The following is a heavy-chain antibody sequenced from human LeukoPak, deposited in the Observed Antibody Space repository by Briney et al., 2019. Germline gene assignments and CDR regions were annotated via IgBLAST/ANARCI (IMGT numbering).Heavy chain of an antibody. V-gene: IGHV3-9*03. D-gene: IGHD3-3*01. J-gene: IGHJ4*02. Sequence: GGSLRLSCAASGFTIDDYAMHWVRQAPGKGLEWVSGISWNSGSIGYADSVKGRFTISRDNAKNSLYLQMNSLRAENMALYYCAKGFRRGYYTLFGYWGQGTLVTVSS. CDR3: AKGFRRGYYTLFGY. CDR2: ISWNSGSI. CDR1: GFTIDDYA.